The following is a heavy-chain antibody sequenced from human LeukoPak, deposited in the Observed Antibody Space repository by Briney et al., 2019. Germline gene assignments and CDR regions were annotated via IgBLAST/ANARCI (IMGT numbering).Heavy chain of an antibody. Sequence: GGPLRLSCAASGFTFSSYSMNWVRQAPGKGLEWVSSISSTSTYIYYAESVKGRFTISRDNAKNSLYLQMNSLRAEDTAVYYCARSRTTVTKDALDYWGQGTLVTVSS. V-gene: IGHV3-21*01. CDR2: ISSTSTYI. J-gene: IGHJ4*02. CDR3: ARSRTTVTKDALDY. D-gene: IGHD4-17*01. CDR1: GFTFSSYS.